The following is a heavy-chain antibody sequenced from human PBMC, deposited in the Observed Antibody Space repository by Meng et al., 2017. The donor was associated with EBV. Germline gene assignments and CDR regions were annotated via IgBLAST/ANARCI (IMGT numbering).Heavy chain of an antibody. V-gene: IGHV3-30-3*01. CDR3: ARERTGYYAEY. J-gene: IGHJ4*02. CDR1: GFTFSGYA. D-gene: IGHD3/OR15-3a*01. CDR2: ISYDGSNE. Sequence: QVHLVESGGGVVPPGRSLRLSCAASGFTFSGYAMHWVRQAPGKGLDWVAFISYDGSNEWYAGSVKGRFTISRDNSKNTLSLQMNSLRPEDTAIYYCARERTGYYAEYWGQGTLVTVSS.